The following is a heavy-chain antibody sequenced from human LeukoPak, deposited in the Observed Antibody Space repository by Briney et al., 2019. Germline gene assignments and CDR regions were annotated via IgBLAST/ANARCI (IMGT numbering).Heavy chain of an antibody. CDR3: ARSVAARTYYFDY. CDR2: IIPIFGTA. D-gene: IGHD1/OR15-1a*01. V-gene: IGHV1-69*06. CDR1: GGTFSSYA. Sequence: SVTVSCKASGGTFSSYAISGVRQPPGQGLGWMGGIIPIFGTANYAQKFQGRVTITADKSTSTAYMELSSLRSEDTAVYYCARSVAARTYYFDYWGQGTLVTASS. J-gene: IGHJ4*02.